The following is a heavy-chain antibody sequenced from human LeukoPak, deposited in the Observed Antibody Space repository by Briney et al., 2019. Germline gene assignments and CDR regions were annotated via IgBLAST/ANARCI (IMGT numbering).Heavy chain of an antibody. D-gene: IGHD3-10*01. CDR2: IYTSGST. V-gene: IGHV4-61*02. Sequence: SETLSLTCTVSGGSISSGSYYWSWIRQPAGKGLEWIGRIYTSGSTNYNPSLKSRVTISVDTSKNQFSLKLSSVTAADTAVYYCARESSVGVKTGLDYWGQGTLVTVSS. CDR3: ARESSVGVKTGLDY. CDR1: GGSISSGSYY. J-gene: IGHJ4*02.